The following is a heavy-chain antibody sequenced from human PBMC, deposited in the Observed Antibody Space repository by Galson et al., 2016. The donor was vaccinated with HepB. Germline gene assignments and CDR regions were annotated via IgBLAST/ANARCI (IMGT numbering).Heavy chain of an antibody. CDR1: GGSISSGGYY. J-gene: IGHJ4*02. CDR3: ARGQEYYYESSAYFFDY. V-gene: IGHV4-31*03. D-gene: IGHD3-22*01. CDR2: IYYSGST. Sequence: TLSLTCTVSGGSISSGGYYWSWIRQSPGKGLERIGYIYYSGSTYYNPSLKSRVTIPVDTSQNQFSLRLSSVTAADTAVYFCARGQEYYYESSAYFFDYWGQGTLVTVSS.